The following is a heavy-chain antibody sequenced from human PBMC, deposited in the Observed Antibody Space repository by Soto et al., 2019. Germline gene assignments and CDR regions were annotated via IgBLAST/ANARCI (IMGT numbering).Heavy chain of an antibody. Sequence: GGPLRLSCAASGFTFISYGMSWVRQAPGKGLEWVSAISGSGGSTYYADSVKGRFTISRDNSKNTLYLQMNSLRAEDTAVYYCAKDARYYYGSGSYLSLWGQGTLVTVSS. CDR2: ISGSGGST. CDR1: GFTFISYG. J-gene: IGHJ4*02. CDR3: AKDARYYYGSGSYLSL. V-gene: IGHV3-23*01. D-gene: IGHD3-10*01.